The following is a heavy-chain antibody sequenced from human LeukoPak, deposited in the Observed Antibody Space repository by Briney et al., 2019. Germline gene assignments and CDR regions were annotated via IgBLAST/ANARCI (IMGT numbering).Heavy chain of an antibody. J-gene: IGHJ6*02. CDR3: ASTIVVVPAAIRYYYYGMDV. D-gene: IGHD2-2*01. Sequence: ASVKVSCKASGYTFTSYAMHWVRQAPGQRLEWMGWINAGNGNTKYSQKFQGRVTITRDTSASTAYMELSSLRSEDTAVYDCASTIVVVPAAIRYYYYGMDVWGQGTTVTVSS. V-gene: IGHV1-3*01. CDR2: INAGNGNT. CDR1: GYTFTSYA.